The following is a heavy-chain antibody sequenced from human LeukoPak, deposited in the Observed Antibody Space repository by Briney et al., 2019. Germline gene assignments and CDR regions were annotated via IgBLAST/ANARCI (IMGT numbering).Heavy chain of an antibody. CDR1: GFTFIAYA. V-gene: IGHV3-23*01. Sequence: PGGSLRLSCEASGFTFIAYAMRWVRQSSGKGLESVSVISAGGDTAYYADSVKGRFTISRDNSKNTLYLQMNSLRADDTAVYYCARDGPVVVVPAAIGSFDCWGQGTLVTVSS. D-gene: IGHD2-2*01. CDR3: ARDGPVVVVPAAIGSFDC. CDR2: ISAGGDTA. J-gene: IGHJ4*02.